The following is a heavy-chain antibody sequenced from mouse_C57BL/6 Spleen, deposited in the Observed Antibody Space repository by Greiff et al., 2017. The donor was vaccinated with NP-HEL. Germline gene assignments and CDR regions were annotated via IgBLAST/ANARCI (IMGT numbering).Heavy chain of an antibody. Sequence: EVQLQQSGPELVKPGASVKISCKASGYSFTDSNMNWVKQSNGKSLEWIGVINPNYGTTSYNQKFKGTATLTVDQSSSTAYMQLNRLTSEDSAVLYWGRNGGYGSSSWFAYWGQGTLVTVSA. CDR2: INPNYGTT. CDR3: GRNGGYGSSSWFAY. V-gene: IGHV1-39*01. J-gene: IGHJ3*01. D-gene: IGHD1-1*01. CDR1: GYSFTDSN.